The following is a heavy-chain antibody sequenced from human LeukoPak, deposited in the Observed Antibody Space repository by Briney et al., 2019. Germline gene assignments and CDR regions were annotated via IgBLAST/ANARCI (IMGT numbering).Heavy chain of an antibody. CDR3: ATDPPYSRSGLYFDY. CDR1: GFTFSTQT. V-gene: IGHV3-21*06. Sequence: GGSLRLSCAASGFTFSTQTINWVRQAPGKGLEWVSSISSNSTCRYYADSVKGRFTISRDNAKNSLFLQMNSLRAEDTAVYYCATDPPYSRSGLYFDYWGQGTLVTVSS. J-gene: IGHJ4*02. D-gene: IGHD6-13*01. CDR2: ISSNSTCR.